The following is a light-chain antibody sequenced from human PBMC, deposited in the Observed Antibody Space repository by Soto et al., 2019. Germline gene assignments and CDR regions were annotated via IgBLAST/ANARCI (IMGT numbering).Light chain of an antibody. CDR2: DVS. J-gene: IGLJ3*02. V-gene: IGLV2-14*03. CDR3: SSYTSKDTLV. CDR1: SSDVGGYDL. Sequence: QSALTQPASVSGSPGQSITISCTGTSSDVGGYDLVSWYQQHPGKAPKLIIYDVSIRPSGVSNRFSGSKSGNTASLAVSGLQAEDEADYYCSSYTSKDTLVFGGGTKLTVL.